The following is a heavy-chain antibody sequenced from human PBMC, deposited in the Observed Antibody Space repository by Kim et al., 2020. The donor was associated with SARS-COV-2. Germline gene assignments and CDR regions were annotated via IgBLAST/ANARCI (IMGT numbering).Heavy chain of an antibody. CDR1: GFTFSSYA. CDR3: AKGGESGGRVFDY. V-gene: IGHV3-23*03. CDR2: IYSGGSST. D-gene: IGHD3-10*01. Sequence: GGSLRLSCAASGFTFSSYAMSWVRQAPGKGLEWVSVIYSGGSSTHYADSVKGRFTISRDNSKNTLYLQMNSLRAEDTAVYYCAKGGESGGRVFDYWGQGTLVTVSS. J-gene: IGHJ4*02.